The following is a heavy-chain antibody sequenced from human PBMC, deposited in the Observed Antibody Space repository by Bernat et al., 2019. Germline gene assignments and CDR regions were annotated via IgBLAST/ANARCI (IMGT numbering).Heavy chain of an antibody. D-gene: IGHD2-15*01. J-gene: IGHJ4*02. CDR2: IYHNGNT. CDR1: GYSISSGYY. Sequence: QVQLQESDPGLVKPSETLSLTCAVSGYSISSGYYWVWIRQPPGKGLEWIGNIYHNGNTYYNPSLKSRVTISIDTSKNQFSLKLSSVTAADTAVYYCARRTPNSAWVDYWGQGTLVTVSS. V-gene: IGHV4-38-2*01. CDR3: ARRTPNSAWVDY.